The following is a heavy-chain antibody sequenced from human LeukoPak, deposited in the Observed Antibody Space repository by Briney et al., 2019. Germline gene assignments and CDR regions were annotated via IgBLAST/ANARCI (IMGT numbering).Heavy chain of an antibody. CDR2: IYYSGST. V-gene: IGHV4-39*01. CDR1: GGSISSSSYY. CDR3: ARHVYGIVGATISDY. D-gene: IGHD1-26*01. J-gene: IGHJ4*02. Sequence: PSETLSLTCTVSGGSISSSSYYWGWIRQPPGKGLEWLGSIYYSGSTFYNPSLQSRVTISVDTSKNQFSLKLKSVTAADTAVCYCARHVYGIVGATISDYWGQGTLVTVSS.